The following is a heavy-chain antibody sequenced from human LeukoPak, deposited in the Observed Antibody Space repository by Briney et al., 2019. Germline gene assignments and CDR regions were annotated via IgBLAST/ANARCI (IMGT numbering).Heavy chain of an antibody. J-gene: IGHJ6*02. CDR2: ISAYDGNT. Sequence: ASVKVSCKASGYTFNRYGITWVRQAPGQGLERMGWISAYDGNTKYARKFQGRVTMTTDTSTSTAYMELRSLRSDDTAVYYCATGTVTTGYYYGMAVWGQGTTVTVSS. D-gene: IGHD4-17*01. CDR3: ATGTVTTGYYYGMAV. CDR1: GYTFNRYG. V-gene: IGHV1-18*01.